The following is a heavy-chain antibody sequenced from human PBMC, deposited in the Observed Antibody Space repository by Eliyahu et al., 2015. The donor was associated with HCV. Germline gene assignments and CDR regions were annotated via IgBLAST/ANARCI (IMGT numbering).Heavy chain of an antibody. Sequence: QLQLQESSPGLVKPSETLSLTCTVSGDSISVDXFWGWIRQPPGKGLEYIGSILYTGNTHYNPALRSRVIISVDTSKNQFSLNLSSVTAADTAVYYCARLGLGSSWFYWGQGTLVTVSS. J-gene: IGHJ4*02. V-gene: IGHV4-39*01. CDR3: ARLGLGSSWFY. CDR1: GDSISVDXF. D-gene: IGHD6-13*01. CDR2: ILYTGNT.